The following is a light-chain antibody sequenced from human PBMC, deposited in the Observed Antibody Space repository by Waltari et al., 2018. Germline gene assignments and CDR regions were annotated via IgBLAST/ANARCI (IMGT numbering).Light chain of an antibody. Sequence: DIQMTQSPSTLSASVGDRVTITCRASQSITNWLAWDQQKPGKAPKLLIYRSSNLESGVPSRFSGSGSGTEFTLTISILQPDDFATYYCQQYDNYWTFGQGTKVEIK. CDR3: QQYDNYWT. J-gene: IGKJ1*01. V-gene: IGKV1-5*03. CDR1: QSITNW. CDR2: RSS.